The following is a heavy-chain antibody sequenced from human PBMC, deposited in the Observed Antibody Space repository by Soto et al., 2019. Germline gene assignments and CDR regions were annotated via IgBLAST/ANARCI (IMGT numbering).Heavy chain of an antibody. Sequence: GGSLRLSCAASGFTVSSNYMSWVRQAPGKGLEWVSVISGSGGSTYYADSVKGRFTISRDNSKNTLYLQMNSLRAEDTAVYYCAKYGEYSYGYAFDIWGQGTMVTVSS. CDR2: ISGSGGST. V-gene: IGHV3-23*01. CDR1: GFTVSSNY. CDR3: AKYGEYSYGYAFDI. J-gene: IGHJ3*02. D-gene: IGHD5-18*01.